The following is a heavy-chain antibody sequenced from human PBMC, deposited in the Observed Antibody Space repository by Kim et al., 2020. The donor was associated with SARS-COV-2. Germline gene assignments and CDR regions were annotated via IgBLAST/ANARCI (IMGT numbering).Heavy chain of an antibody. CDR1: GGSFSGYY. V-gene: IGHV4-34*01. D-gene: IGHD3-10*01. CDR2: INHSGST. J-gene: IGHJ4*02. Sequence: SETLSLTCAVYGGSFSGYYWSWIRQPPGKGLEWIGEINHSGSTNYNPSLKSRVTISVDTSKNQFSLKLSSVTAADTAVYYCARGLGSGSYPSKVSNYWGQGTLVTVSS. CDR3: ARGLGSGSYPSKVSNY.